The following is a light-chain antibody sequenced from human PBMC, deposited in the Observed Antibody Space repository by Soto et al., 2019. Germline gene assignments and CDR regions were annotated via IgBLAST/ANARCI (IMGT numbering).Light chain of an antibody. CDR3: SSYTSSSTPV. Sequence: QSVLTQPASVSGSPGQSITISCTGTSSDVGGYNYVSWYQQHPGKAPKLMIYEVSNRPSGVSNRFSGSKSGITASLTISGLQAEDEADYYCSSYTSSSTPVFGGGTKVTVL. CDR2: EVS. V-gene: IGLV2-14*01. J-gene: IGLJ3*02. CDR1: SSDVGGYNY.